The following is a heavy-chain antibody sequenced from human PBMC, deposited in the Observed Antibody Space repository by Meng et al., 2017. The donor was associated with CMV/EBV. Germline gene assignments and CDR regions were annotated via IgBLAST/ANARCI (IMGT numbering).Heavy chain of an antibody. CDR2: ISASNGNT. CDR3: ARLPHSSSGYYYYGMDV. D-gene: IGHD6-13*01. J-gene: IGHJ6*02. V-gene: IGHV1-18*01. CDR1: GYTFTSYG. Sequence: ASVKVSCKASGYTFTSYGISWVRQAPGQGLEWRGWISASNGNTNYAQKLQGRVTMTTDTSTSTACMELRSLRSDDTAVYYCARLPHSSSGYYYYGMDVWGQGTTVTVSS.